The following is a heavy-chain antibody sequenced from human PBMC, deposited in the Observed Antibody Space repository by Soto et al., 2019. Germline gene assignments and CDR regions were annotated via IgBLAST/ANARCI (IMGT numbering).Heavy chain of an antibody. CDR3: ASRSGQLPYYFDY. D-gene: IGHD6-6*01. CDR1: GFTFTRSA. CDR2: ISAYKGNT. V-gene: IGHV1-18*01. J-gene: IGHJ4*02. Sequence: ASVKFSCKASGFTFTRSAVQWVRQARGQRLEWMGWISAYKGNTNYAQKFQGRVTMTTDTSTSTAYMELRSLRSDDTAVYYCASRSGQLPYYFDYWGQGTLVTVSS.